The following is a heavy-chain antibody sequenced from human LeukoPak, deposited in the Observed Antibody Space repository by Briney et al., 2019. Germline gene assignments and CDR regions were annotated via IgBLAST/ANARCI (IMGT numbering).Heavy chain of an antibody. Sequence: GGSLRLSCAASGFTFSSYAMSWVRQAPGKGLEWGSAISGSGGSTYYADSVKGRFTISRDNSKNTLYLQMNSLRAEDTAVYYCAKAELDIVVVVAGKYYYYGMDVWGQGTTVTVSS. J-gene: IGHJ6*02. CDR3: AKAELDIVVVVAGKYYYYGMDV. V-gene: IGHV3-23*01. CDR1: GFTFSSYA. CDR2: ISGSGGST. D-gene: IGHD2-15*01.